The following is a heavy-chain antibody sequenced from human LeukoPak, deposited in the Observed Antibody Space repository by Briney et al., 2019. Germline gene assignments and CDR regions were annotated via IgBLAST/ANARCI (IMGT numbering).Heavy chain of an antibody. CDR1: RYTFTSYD. CDR2: MNPNSGNT. Sequence: APVKVSCKASRYTFTSYDINWVRQATGQGLEWMGWMNPNSGNTGYAQKFQGRVTMTRNTSISTAYMELSSLRSEDTAVYYCARGRRRNPLWFGELLSKFDYWGQGTLVTVSS. D-gene: IGHD3-10*01. V-gene: IGHV1-8*01. J-gene: IGHJ4*02. CDR3: ARGRRRNPLWFGELLSKFDY.